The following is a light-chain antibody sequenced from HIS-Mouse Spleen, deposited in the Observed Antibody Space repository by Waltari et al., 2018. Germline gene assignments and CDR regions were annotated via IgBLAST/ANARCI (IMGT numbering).Light chain of an antibody. CDR1: NIGSKS. Sequence: SYVLTQPPSVSVAPGQTARITWGGNNIGSKSGHWYQQKPGQAPVLVVYDDSDRPSGIPERFSGSNSGNTATLTISRVEAGDEADYYCQVWDSSSDHPVVFGGGTKLTVL. V-gene: IGLV3-21*02. J-gene: IGLJ2*01. CDR2: DDS. CDR3: QVWDSSSDHPVV.